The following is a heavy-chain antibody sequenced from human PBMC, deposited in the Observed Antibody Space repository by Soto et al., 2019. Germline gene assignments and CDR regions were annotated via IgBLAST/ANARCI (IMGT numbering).Heavy chain of an antibody. CDR3: ATGGAGPAPFTWELPDH. Sequence: QMPLVQSGAEVKKTGSSVKVSCKASGYTFPQHYLHWVRQAPGQALEWMGWITPFNGDVNYAQKFQERVTITRDRSLNTAYMEMSSLKSEDTAMYYCATGGAGPAPFTWELPDHWGQGTLVTVSS. J-gene: IGHJ4*02. CDR1: GYTFPQHY. V-gene: IGHV1-45*02. D-gene: IGHD1-26*01. CDR2: ITPFNGDV.